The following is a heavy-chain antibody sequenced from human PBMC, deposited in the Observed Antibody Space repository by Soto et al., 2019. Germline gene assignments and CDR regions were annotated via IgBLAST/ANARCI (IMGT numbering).Heavy chain of an antibody. Sequence: GASVKVSCKASGGTFSSYAISWVRQAPGQGLEWMGGIIPIFGTANYAQKFQGRVTITADESTSTAYMELCSLRSEDTAVYYCARDRRSLGIVVVPAAMGDYYYYGMDVWGQGTTVTDSS. V-gene: IGHV1-69*13. J-gene: IGHJ6*02. D-gene: IGHD2-2*01. CDR1: GGTFSSYA. CDR3: ARDRRSLGIVVVPAAMGDYYYYGMDV. CDR2: IIPIFGTA.